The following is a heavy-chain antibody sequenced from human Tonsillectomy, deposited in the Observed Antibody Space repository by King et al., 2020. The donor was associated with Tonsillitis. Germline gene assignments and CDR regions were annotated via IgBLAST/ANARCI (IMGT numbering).Heavy chain of an antibody. V-gene: IGHV3-7*02. Sequence: VQLVESGGGLVQPGGSLRLSCAASGFTFSSYWMNWVRQAPGKGPEWVANIKPEAREKYYVDSVKGRFTISRDNAKNSLYLQMNSLTVEDTAVYYCVRPGATWGQGTMVIVSS. CDR1: GFTFSSYW. CDR2: IKPEAREK. J-gene: IGHJ3*01. D-gene: IGHD3-10*01. CDR3: VRPGAT.